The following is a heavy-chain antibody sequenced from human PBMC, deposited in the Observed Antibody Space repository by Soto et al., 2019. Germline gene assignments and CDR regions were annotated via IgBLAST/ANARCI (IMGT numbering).Heavy chain of an antibody. D-gene: IGHD6-19*01. CDR2: ISAYNGNT. Sequence: QVQLVQSGAEVKKPGASVKVSCKASGYTFTSYGISWVRQAPGQGLEWMGWISAYNGNTNYAQKLQGRVTMTTDTSTSTAYMELRSVRSDVTAVYYCARDRGIALAGKYSDYWGQGTLVTVSS. V-gene: IGHV1-18*01. J-gene: IGHJ4*02. CDR1: GYTFTSYG. CDR3: ARDRGIALAGKYSDY.